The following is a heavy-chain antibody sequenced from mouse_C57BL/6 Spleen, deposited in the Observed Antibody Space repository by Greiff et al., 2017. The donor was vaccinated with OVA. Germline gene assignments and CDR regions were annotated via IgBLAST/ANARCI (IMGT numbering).Heavy chain of an antibody. CDR1: GYTFTSYW. CDR2: IDPSDSYT. D-gene: IGHD3-2*02. J-gene: IGHJ3*01. CDR3: ARKGAQATFAY. Sequence: VQLQQPGAELVMPGASVKLSCKASGYTFTSYWMHWVKQRPGQGLEWIGEIDPSDSYTNYNQKFKGKSTLTVDKSSSTAYMQLSSLTSEDSAVYYCARKGAQATFAYWGQGTLVTVSA. V-gene: IGHV1-69*01.